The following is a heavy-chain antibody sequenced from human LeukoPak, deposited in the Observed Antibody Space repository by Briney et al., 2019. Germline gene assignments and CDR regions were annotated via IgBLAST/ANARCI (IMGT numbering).Heavy chain of an antibody. V-gene: IGHV1-69*04. CDR2: IIPILGIA. CDR1: GGTFSSYA. J-gene: IGHJ6*02. D-gene: IGHD1-14*01. CDR3: ARTGDSLPRYYGMDV. Sequence: GASVKVSCKASGGTFSSYAISWVRQAPGQGLEWMGRIIPILGIANYAQKFQGRVTITADKSTSTAYMELSSLRSEDTAVYYCARTGDSLPRYYGMDVWGQGTTVTVSS.